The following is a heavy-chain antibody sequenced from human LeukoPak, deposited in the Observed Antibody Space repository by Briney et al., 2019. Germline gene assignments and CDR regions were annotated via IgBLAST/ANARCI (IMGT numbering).Heavy chain of an antibody. CDR1: GGSISSGSSY. Sequence: SETLSPTCTVSGGSISSGSSYWSWIRQPAGKGLEWIGRVYTSGNTKYNPSLKSRVTISVDTSKNQFSLKLTSVTAADTAVYYCAALKGDWFDPWGQGTLVTVSS. CDR3: AALKGDWFDP. CDR2: VYTSGNT. V-gene: IGHV4-61*02. D-gene: IGHD3-16*01. J-gene: IGHJ5*02.